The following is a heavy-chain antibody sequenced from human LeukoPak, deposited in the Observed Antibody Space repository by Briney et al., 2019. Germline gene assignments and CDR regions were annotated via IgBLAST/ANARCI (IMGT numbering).Heavy chain of an antibody. CDR2: ITGSGTST. V-gene: IGHV3-23*01. D-gene: IGHD3-9*01. CDR3: VIWGDYDVLTGYYVPDY. CDR1: GFTFSNYA. J-gene: IGHJ4*02. Sequence: GASLRLSCVASGFTFSNYAMSWVRQAPGKGLEWVSAITGSGTSTYYADSLKGRFPIPRHNSKNTVFLHMNSMGPEDTAIYCWVIWGDYDVLTGYYVPDYWGQGTLVTVPS.